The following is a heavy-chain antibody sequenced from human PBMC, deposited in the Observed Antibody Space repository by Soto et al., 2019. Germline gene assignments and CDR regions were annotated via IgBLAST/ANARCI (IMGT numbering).Heavy chain of an antibody. J-gene: IGHJ3*02. V-gene: IGHV3-23*01. CDR2: ISGSGGTT. Sequence: EVQLLESGGGLVQPGGSLRLSCAASGFTFSSYAMSWVRQAPGKGLEWVSAISGSGGTTYYADSVKGRFTFSRDNSKNTLYLQMNSLRADDTAVYYCAKTASGWFSAFDIWGQGTMVTVSS. CDR3: AKTASGWFSAFDI. CDR1: GFTFSSYA. D-gene: IGHD6-13*01.